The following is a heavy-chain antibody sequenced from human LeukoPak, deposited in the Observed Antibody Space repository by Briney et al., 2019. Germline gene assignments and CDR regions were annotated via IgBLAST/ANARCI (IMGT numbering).Heavy chain of an antibody. CDR1: GGSFSGYY. V-gene: IGHV4-34*01. CDR3: ARARGIAAAGKIDY. Sequence: SETLSLTCAVYGGSFSGYYWSLIRQPPGKGLEWIGEINHSGSTNYNPSLKSRVTISVDTSMNQFSLELSSVTAADTAVYYCARARGIAAAGKIDYWGQGTLVTVSS. J-gene: IGHJ4*02. CDR2: INHSGST. D-gene: IGHD6-13*01.